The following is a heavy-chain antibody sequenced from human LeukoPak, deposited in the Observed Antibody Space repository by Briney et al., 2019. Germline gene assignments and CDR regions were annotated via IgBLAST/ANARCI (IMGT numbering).Heavy chain of an antibody. CDR2: ISWNSGSI. D-gene: IGHD3-10*01. J-gene: IGHJ4*02. V-gene: IGHV3-9*01. Sequence: GGSLRLSCAASGFTFDDYAMHWVRQAPGKGLEWVSGISWNSGSIGYADSAKGRFTISRDNAKNSLYLQMNSLRAEDTALYYCAKELWFGNGFDYWGQGTLVTVSS. CDR3: AKELWFGNGFDY. CDR1: GFTFDDYA.